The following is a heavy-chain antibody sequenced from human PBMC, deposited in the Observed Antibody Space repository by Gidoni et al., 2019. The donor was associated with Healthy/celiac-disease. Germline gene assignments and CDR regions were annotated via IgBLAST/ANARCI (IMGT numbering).Heavy chain of an antibody. V-gene: IGHV3-23*01. Sequence: EVQLLESGGGLVQPGGSLRLSCSASGFPFSSYAMSWVRQAPGKGLEWVSASSGSGGSTYYADSVKCRFTISRDNSKNTLYLQMNSLRAEDTAVYYCAKDRCGGRRICWFDPWGQGTLVTVSS. D-gene: IGHD2-15*01. J-gene: IGHJ5*02. CDR2: SSGSGGST. CDR1: GFPFSSYA. CDR3: AKDRCGGRRICWFDP.